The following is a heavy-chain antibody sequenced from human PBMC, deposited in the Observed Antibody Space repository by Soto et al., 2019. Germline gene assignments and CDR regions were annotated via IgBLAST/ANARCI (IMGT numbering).Heavy chain of an antibody. CDR1: GFRVTSYS. CDR2: LSGSGIGK. CDR3: AKDRYCSATSCQDFGS. D-gene: IGHD2-2*01. V-gene: IGHV3-23*01. Sequence: GGSLILSCASSGFRVTSYSVRWLRPAPGKGLEWVSVLSGSGIGKEYADSVKGRFTISRDNSRNTLYLQMTGLRVEDTAVYYCAKDRYCSATSCQDFGSWGQGTLVNVS. J-gene: IGHJ4*02.